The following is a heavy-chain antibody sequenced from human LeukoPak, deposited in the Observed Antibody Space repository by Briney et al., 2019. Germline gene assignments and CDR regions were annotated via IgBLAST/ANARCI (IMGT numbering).Heavy chain of an antibody. CDR2: ISSSGGST. D-gene: IGHD3-22*01. V-gene: IGHV3-23*01. CDR3: AINYYDSSGYFDY. Sequence: GGSLRLSCAASGFTFAGYAINWVRQSPGMGLERVSGISSSGGSTYYADSVKGRFTISRDNYKNTLYLQMNSLRAEDTAVYYCAINYYDSSGYFDYWGQGTLVTVSS. CDR1: GFTFAGYA. J-gene: IGHJ4*02.